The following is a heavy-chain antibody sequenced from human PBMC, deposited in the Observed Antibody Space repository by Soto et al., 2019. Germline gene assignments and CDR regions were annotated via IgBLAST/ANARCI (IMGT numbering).Heavy chain of an antibody. CDR3: ASEPPVDYDSSGDY. CDR1: GYTFTGYY. J-gene: IGHJ4*02. CDR2: INPNSGGT. D-gene: IGHD3-22*01. Sequence: GASVKDSCKASGYTFTGYYMHWVRQAPGQGLEWMGWINPNSGGTNYAQKFQGRVTMTRDTSISTAYMELSRLRSDDTAVYYCASEPPVDYDSSGDYWGQGTLVTVSS. V-gene: IGHV1-2*02.